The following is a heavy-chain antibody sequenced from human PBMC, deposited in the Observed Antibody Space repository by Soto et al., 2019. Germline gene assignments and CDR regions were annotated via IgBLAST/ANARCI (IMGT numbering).Heavy chain of an antibody. Sequence: SETLSLTCTVSGGSISSYYWSWIRQPPGKGLEWIGYIYYSGSTNYNPSLKSRVTISVDTSKNQFSLKLSSVTAADTAVYYCARGIAAAGTAYFDYWGQGTLVTVSS. CDR3: ARGIAAAGTAYFDY. CDR1: GGSISSYY. J-gene: IGHJ4*02. V-gene: IGHV4-59*01. CDR2: IYYSGST. D-gene: IGHD6-13*01.